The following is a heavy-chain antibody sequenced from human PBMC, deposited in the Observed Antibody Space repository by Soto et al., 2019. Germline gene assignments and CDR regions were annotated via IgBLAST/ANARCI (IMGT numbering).Heavy chain of an antibody. J-gene: IGHJ3*02. Sequence: EVQLLESGGGLVQPGGSLRLSCAASGFTFSSYAMTWVRQAPGKGLEWVSSFSGNTDSTYYADSVKGRFTISRDNSKNTLYLQMNSLGAEETAVYYCAKSSTSWQNDFDIWGQGTMVTVSS. D-gene: IGHD2-2*01. CDR1: GFTFSSYA. V-gene: IGHV3-23*01. CDR3: AKSSTSWQNDFDI. CDR2: FSGNTDST.